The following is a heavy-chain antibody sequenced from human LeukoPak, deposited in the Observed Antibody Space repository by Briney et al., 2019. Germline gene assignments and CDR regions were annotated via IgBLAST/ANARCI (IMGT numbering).Heavy chain of an antibody. J-gene: IGHJ4*02. CDR2: IKQDGSEK. CDR3: ARDVRMVRGGDIDY. V-gene: IGHV3-7*01. D-gene: IGHD3-10*01. Sequence: PGGSLRLSCAASGFTFSSYWMSWVRQAPGKGLEWVANIKQDGSEKYYVDSVKGRFTISRGNAKNSLYLQMNSLRAEDTAVYYCARDVRMVRGGDIDYWGQGTLVTVSS. CDR1: GFTFSSYW.